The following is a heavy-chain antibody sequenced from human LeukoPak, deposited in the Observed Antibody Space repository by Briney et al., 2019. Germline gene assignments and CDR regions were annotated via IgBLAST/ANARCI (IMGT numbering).Heavy chain of an antibody. CDR1: GYTFTSNY. CDR2: IYPRDGST. Sequence: GASVKVSCKASGYTFTSNYIHWVRQAPGQGLEWMGMIYPRDGSTSYAQKFQGRVTVTRDTSTSTVHMELSGLRSEDTAVYYCAKNAAGIVLMIYAPLDSWGQGTLVTVSS. V-gene: IGHV1-46*01. D-gene: IGHD2-8*01. CDR3: AKNAAGIVLMIYAPLDS. J-gene: IGHJ4*02.